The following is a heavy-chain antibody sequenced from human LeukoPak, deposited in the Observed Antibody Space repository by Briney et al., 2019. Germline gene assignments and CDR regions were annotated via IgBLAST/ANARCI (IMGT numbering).Heavy chain of an antibody. V-gene: IGHV1-69*05. Sequence: SVKVSCKASGGTFSSYAISWVRQAPGQGLEWMGGIIPIFGTANYAQKFQGRVTITTDESTSTAYMELSSLRSEDTAVYYCARGNPRGTAMGLFDYWGQGTLVTVSS. D-gene: IGHD5-18*01. CDR2: IIPIFGTA. J-gene: IGHJ4*02. CDR3: ARGNPRGTAMGLFDY. CDR1: GGTFSSYA.